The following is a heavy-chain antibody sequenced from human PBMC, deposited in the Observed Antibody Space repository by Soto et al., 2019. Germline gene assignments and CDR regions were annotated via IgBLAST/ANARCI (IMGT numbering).Heavy chain of an antibody. D-gene: IGHD1-1*01. CDR2: INAGNGNT. Sequence: ASVKVSCKASGYTLISYAMHLVRQAPGQRLEWMGWINAGNGNTKYSQRFQGRVTITRDTSASTAHMELSSLRSEDTAVYYCAREGARAGIDFDYWGQGTLVTVSS. CDR3: AREGARAGIDFDY. V-gene: IGHV1-3*01. J-gene: IGHJ4*02. CDR1: GYTLISYA.